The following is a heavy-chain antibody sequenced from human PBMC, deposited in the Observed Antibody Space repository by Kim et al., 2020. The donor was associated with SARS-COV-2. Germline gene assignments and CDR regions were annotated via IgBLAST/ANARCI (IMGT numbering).Heavy chain of an antibody. D-gene: IGHD3-22*01. CDR2: IYYSGST. CDR3: AREVVVITEGAFDI. Sequence: SETLSLTCTVSGGSISSYYWSWIRQPPGKGLEWIGYIYYSGSTNYNPSLKSRVTISVDTSKNQFSLKLSSVTAADTAVYYCAREVVVITEGAFDIWGQGTMVTVSS. CDR1: GGSISSYY. V-gene: IGHV4-59*01. J-gene: IGHJ3*02.